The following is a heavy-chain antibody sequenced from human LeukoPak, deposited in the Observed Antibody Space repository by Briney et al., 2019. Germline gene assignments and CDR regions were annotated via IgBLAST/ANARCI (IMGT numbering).Heavy chain of an antibody. Sequence: PGGSLRLSCAASGFTFSNYAMHWVRQAPGKGLEWVAVISYEGSNKYYADSVKGRSTISRDNSKNMMYLQMSSLRAEDTALYYCARGRRLGIDPWGQGTLVTVSS. V-gene: IGHV3-30*04. D-gene: IGHD1-26*01. CDR3: ARGRRLGIDP. CDR1: GFTFSNYA. CDR2: ISYEGSNK. J-gene: IGHJ5*02.